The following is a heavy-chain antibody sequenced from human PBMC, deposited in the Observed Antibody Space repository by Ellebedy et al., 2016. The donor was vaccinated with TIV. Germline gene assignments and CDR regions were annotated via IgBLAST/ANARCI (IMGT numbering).Heavy chain of an antibody. CDR1: GFTFSSYW. D-gene: IGHD5-24*01. CDR3: ARGGGRDGYNYWFDP. V-gene: IGHV3-74*01. Sequence: GESLKISXAASGFTFSSYWMHWVRQAPGEGLVWVSRVNSDGSSTTYADSVKGRFTISRDNSKNTLYLQINSLRAEDTAVYYCARGGGRDGYNYWFDPWGQGTLVTVSS. J-gene: IGHJ5*02. CDR2: VNSDGSST.